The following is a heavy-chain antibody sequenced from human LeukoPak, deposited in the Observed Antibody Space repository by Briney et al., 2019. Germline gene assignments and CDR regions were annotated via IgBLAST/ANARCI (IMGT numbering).Heavy chain of an antibody. Sequence: GGSLRLSCAASGFTFSSYAMSWVRQAPGKGMKWVSAISGSGGSTYYADSVKGRFTISRDNSKNTLYLQMNSLRAEDTAVYYCAKDPLWDDFWSGYLADYWGQGTLVTVSS. V-gene: IGHV3-23*01. D-gene: IGHD3-3*01. J-gene: IGHJ4*02. CDR3: AKDPLWDDFWSGYLADY. CDR2: ISGSGGST. CDR1: GFTFSSYA.